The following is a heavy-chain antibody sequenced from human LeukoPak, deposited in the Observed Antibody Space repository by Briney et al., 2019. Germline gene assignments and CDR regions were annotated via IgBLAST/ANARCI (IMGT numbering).Heavy chain of an antibody. D-gene: IGHD5-18*01. CDR3: ARTPEDTAMGEPYFDY. Sequence: GGSLRLSCAASGFTFSSYWMSWVRQAPGKRLEWVANIKQDGSEKYYVDSVKGRFTISRDNAKNSLYLQMNSLRAEDTAVYYCARTPEDTAMGEPYFDYWGQGTLVTVSS. V-gene: IGHV3-7*01. J-gene: IGHJ4*02. CDR1: GFTFSSYW. CDR2: IKQDGSEK.